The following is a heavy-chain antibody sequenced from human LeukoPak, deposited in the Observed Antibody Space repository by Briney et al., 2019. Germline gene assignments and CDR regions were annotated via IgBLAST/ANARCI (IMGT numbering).Heavy chain of an antibody. D-gene: IGHD3-10*01. Sequence: GGSLRLSCAASGFTFSSYAMSWVRQAPGKGLEWVSAISGSGGSTYYADSVEGRFTISRDNSKNTLYLQMNSLRAEDTAVYYCAKLNYYYGSGGYHIPDYWGQGTLVTVSS. CDR3: AKLNYYYGSGGYHIPDY. J-gene: IGHJ4*02. CDR2: ISGSGGST. V-gene: IGHV3-23*01. CDR1: GFTFSSYA.